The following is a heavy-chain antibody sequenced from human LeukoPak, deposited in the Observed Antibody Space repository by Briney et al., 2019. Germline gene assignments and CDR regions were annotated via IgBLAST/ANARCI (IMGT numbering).Heavy chain of an antibody. J-gene: IGHJ4*02. Sequence: PGGSLRLSCAASGLTFSSYSMNWVRQAPGKGLEWVSSISSSSSYIYHADSVKGRFTISRDNAKNSLYLQMNSLRAEDTAVYYCARDRHHRFGELFPWGQGTRVTVSS. V-gene: IGHV3-21*01. D-gene: IGHD3-10*01. CDR2: ISSSSSYI. CDR3: ARDRHHRFGELFP. CDR1: GLTFSSYS.